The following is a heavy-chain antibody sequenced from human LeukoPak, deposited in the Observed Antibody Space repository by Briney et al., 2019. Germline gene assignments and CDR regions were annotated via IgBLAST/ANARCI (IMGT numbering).Heavy chain of an antibody. J-gene: IGHJ4*02. D-gene: IGHD5-12*01. V-gene: IGHV3-30*02. Sequence: VGTLRLSCAASGFTFSSYGMHWVRQAPGKGLEWVAFIRYDGSNKYYADAVKGRFTISRDNSKNTLYLQMNSLRAEDTAVYYCAKVGASGYDSRRYFDYWGQGTLVTVSS. CDR3: AKVGASGYDSRRYFDY. CDR1: GFTFSSYG. CDR2: IRYDGSNK.